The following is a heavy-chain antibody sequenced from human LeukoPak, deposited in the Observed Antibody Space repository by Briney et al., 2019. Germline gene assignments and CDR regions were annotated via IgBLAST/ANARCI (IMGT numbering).Heavy chain of an antibody. CDR1: GFTFSSYV. CDR2: VGGGGYST. CDR3: AKGSVSMAGTPGDV. D-gene: IGHD6-19*01. V-gene: IGHV3-23*01. Sequence: GGSLRLSCAASGFTFSSYVMNWVRQAPGKGLEWVSTVGGGGYSTYYADSVKGRFTISRDNSKNTLFLQMNSLRAEDTAIYYCAKGSVSMAGTPGDVWGQGTTVTVSS. J-gene: IGHJ6*02.